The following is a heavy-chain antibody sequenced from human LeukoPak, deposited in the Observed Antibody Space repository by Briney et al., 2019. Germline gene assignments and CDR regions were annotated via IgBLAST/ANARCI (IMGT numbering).Heavy chain of an antibody. V-gene: IGHV1-2*02. Sequence: AASVKVSCKASGYTFTDYYIHWVRQAPGQGLEWMGWISPNSGGTNFAQKFQGRVTMTRDTSISTAYMELSRLRSDDTAVYYCARVPKKPDSYSYGYFDYWGQGTLVTVSS. CDR1: GYTFTDYY. D-gene: IGHD5-18*01. CDR3: ARVPKKPDSYSYGYFDY. CDR2: ISPNSGGT. J-gene: IGHJ4*02.